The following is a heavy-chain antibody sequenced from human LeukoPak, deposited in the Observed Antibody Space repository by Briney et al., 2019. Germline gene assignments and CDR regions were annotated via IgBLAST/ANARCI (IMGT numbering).Heavy chain of an antibody. V-gene: IGHV5-51*01. CDR1: GYSFSSYW. CDR3: VRQRGSYDEFDV. Sequence: GESLRISCKGSGYSFSSYWIGWVRQMPGKGLEWVGIIYPGDSDSRYSPPFRGQVSMSVDKSNRTAYLRWSSLKASDTAMYFCVRQRGSYDEFDVWDQGTMVTVSS. J-gene: IGHJ3*01. CDR2: IYPGDSDS. D-gene: IGHD3-10*01.